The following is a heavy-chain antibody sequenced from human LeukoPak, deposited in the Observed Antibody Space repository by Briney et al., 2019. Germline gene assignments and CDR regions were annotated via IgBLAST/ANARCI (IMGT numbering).Heavy chain of an antibody. Sequence: GASVKVSCKASGCTFTSYDINWVRQATGQGLEWMGWMNPNSGNTGYAQKFQGRVTMTRNTSISTAYMELSSLRSEDTAVYYCARGPYYDFWSGNMGGNDYWGQGTLVTVSS. J-gene: IGHJ4*02. CDR3: ARGPYYDFWSGNMGGNDY. CDR2: MNPNSGNT. D-gene: IGHD3-3*01. V-gene: IGHV1-8*01. CDR1: GCTFTSYD.